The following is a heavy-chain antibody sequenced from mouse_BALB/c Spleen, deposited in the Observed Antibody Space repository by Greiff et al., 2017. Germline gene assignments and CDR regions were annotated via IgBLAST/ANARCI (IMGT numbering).Heavy chain of an antibody. J-gene: IGHJ3*01. V-gene: IGHV3-8*02. Sequence: EVKLVESGPSLVKPSQTLSLTCSVTGDSITSGYWNWIRKFPGNKLEYMGYISYSGSTYYNPSLKSRISITRDTSKNQYYLQLNSVTTEDTATYYCARYGDYGNPFAYWGQGTLVTVSA. CDR2: ISYSGST. CDR1: GDSITSGY. CDR3: ARYGDYGNPFAY. D-gene: IGHD2-1*01.